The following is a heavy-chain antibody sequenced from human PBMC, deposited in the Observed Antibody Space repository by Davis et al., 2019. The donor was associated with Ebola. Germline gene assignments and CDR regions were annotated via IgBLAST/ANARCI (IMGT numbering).Heavy chain of an antibody. CDR3: TGQLSPDL. V-gene: IGHV3-73*01. CDR2: IRSKANSYAT. J-gene: IGHJ2*01. CDR1: GFTFSGSA. D-gene: IGHD6-13*01. Sequence: GESLKISCAASGFTFSGSAMHWVRQASGKGLEWVGRIRSKANSYATAYAASVKGRFTISRDDSKNTAYLQMNSLKTEDTAVYYCTGQLSPDLWGRGTLVTVSS.